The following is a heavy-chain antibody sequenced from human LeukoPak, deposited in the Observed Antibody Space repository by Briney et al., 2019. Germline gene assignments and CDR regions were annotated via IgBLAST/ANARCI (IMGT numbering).Heavy chain of an antibody. J-gene: IGHJ4*02. V-gene: IGHV1-2*02. CDR1: GYTFTGYY. D-gene: IGHD6-13*01. CDR3: ARVESIAAAGYFDY. CDR2: INPNSGGT. Sequence: ASAKVSCKASGYTFTGYYMHWVRQAPGQGLEWMGWINPNSGGTNYAQKFQGRVTMTRDTSISTAYMELSRLRSDDTAVYYCARVESIAAAGYFDYWGQGTPVTVSS.